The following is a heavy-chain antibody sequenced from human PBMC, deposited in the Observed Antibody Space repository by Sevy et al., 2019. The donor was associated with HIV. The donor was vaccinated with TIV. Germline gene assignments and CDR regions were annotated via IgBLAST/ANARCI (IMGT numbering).Heavy chain of an antibody. J-gene: IGHJ4*01. CDR1: GFPFNKEW. CDR3: SSQGERY. D-gene: IGHD3-16*01. CDR2: IKSKNDGGAT. Sequence: GGSLRLSCSASGFPFNKEWMSCVRQAPGKGLEWVGRIKSKNDGGATDYAAPANGRFTISRDDSKNTLYLQMNSLKIEDTGFYYCSSQGERYWGLGTLVTVSS. V-gene: IGHV3-15*01.